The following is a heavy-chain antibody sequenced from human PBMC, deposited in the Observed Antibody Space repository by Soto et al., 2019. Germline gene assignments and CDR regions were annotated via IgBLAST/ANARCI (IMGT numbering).Heavy chain of an antibody. V-gene: IGHV3-33*01. D-gene: IGHD3-3*01. CDR2: IWYDGSNK. CDR1: GFTFSSYG. J-gene: IGHJ4*02. Sequence: LRLSCAASGFTFSSYGMHWVRQAPGKGLEWVAVIWYDGSNKYYADSVKGRFTISRDNSKNTLYLQMNSLRAEDTAVYYCARDKDDFWSGVGYWGQGPLVTVSS. CDR3: ARDKDDFWSGVGY.